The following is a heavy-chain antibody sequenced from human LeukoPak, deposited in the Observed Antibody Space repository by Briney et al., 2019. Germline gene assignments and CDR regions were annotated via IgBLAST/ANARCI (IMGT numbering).Heavy chain of an antibody. CDR1: GYSISSGYY. CDR2: IYHSGGT. D-gene: IGHD1-26*01. Sequence: SETLSLTCTVSGYSISSGYYWGWIRQPPGKGLEWIGSIYHSGGTYYNPSLKSRVTISVDTSKNQFSLKLSSVTAADTAVYYCAREGGSYEVGYWGQGTLVTVSS. V-gene: IGHV4-38-2*02. CDR3: AREGGSYEVGY. J-gene: IGHJ4*02.